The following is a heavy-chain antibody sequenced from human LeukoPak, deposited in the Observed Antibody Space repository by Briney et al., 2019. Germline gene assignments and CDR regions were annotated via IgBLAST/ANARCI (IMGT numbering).Heavy chain of an antibody. D-gene: IGHD6-6*01. J-gene: IGHJ4*02. CDR2: INPSSGGT. CDR1: GFTFSSYG. Sequence: ASVKVSCKTSGFTFSSYGVAWVRQAPGQGLEWMGKINPSSGGTGYAQKFQGRVTITADESTSTAYMELSSLRSEDTAVYYCASYSSSWFDYWGQGTLVTVS. CDR3: ASYSSSWFDY. V-gene: IGHV1-69*11.